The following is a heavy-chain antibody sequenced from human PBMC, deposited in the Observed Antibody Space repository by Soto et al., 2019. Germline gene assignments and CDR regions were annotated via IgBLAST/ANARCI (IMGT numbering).Heavy chain of an antibody. Sequence: GGSLRLSCAASGFTFSTYSINWVRQAPGKGLEWVSYISSGSSTMHYADSAKGRFTISRDNAKNSLYLQMNSLRDEDTAVYYCARDFLRGGNDAFDIWGQGTMVTVSS. CDR3: ARDFLRGGNDAFDI. V-gene: IGHV3-48*02. CDR1: GFTFSTYS. CDR2: ISSGSSTM. J-gene: IGHJ3*02. D-gene: IGHD3-3*01.